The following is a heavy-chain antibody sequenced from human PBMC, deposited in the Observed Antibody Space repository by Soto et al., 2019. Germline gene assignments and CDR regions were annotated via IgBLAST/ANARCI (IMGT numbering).Heavy chain of an antibody. J-gene: IGHJ5*02. CDR1: GGSISNYY. Sequence: QVQLQESGPGLVKPSETLSLTCTVSGGSISNYYWSWIRQPPGKGLEWIGYIYYSGSTNYNPSLKNRVTISVATSKNQVSLKLRSVTAADTAVYYCARVRVRGIAAAGARGWFDPWGQGTLVTVSS. CDR2: IYYSGST. D-gene: IGHD6-13*01. CDR3: ARVRVRGIAAAGARGWFDP. V-gene: IGHV4-59*13.